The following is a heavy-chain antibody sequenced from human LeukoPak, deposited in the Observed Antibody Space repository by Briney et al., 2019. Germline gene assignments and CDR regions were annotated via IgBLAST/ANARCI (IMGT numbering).Heavy chain of an antibody. CDR1: GFTFSSYS. D-gene: IGHD1/OR15-1a*01. J-gene: IGHJ5*02. CDR2: ISSSSNYI. Sequence: PGGSLRLSCAASGFTFSSYSMNWVRQAPGKGLEWVSSISSSSNYIYYADSVKGRFTISRDNAKNSLYLQMNSLRAEDTAVYYCARDHNWNTNWFDPWGQGTLVTVSS. CDR3: ARDHNWNTNWFDP. V-gene: IGHV3-21*01.